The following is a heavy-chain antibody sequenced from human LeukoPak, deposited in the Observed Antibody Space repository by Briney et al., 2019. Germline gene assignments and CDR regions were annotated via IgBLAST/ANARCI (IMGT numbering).Heavy chain of an antibody. CDR3: ARNGRNSD. Sequence: PSETLSLTCAVYGGSFSGYYWSWIRQPPGKGLEWIGEINHSGSTNYNPSLKSRVAISVDTSKNQFSLKLSSVTAADTAVYYGARNGRNSDWGQGTLVTVSS. J-gene: IGHJ4*02. V-gene: IGHV4-34*01. CDR2: INHSGST. D-gene: IGHD1-26*01. CDR1: GGSFSGYY.